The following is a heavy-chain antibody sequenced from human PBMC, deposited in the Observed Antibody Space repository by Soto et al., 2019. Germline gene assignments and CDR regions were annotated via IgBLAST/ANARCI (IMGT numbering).Heavy chain of an antibody. J-gene: IGHJ3*02. CDR1: GCSISSYY. V-gene: IGHV4-59*01. CDR3: ARVGHDGGNAAFDI. Sequence: SETLSLSCTVSGCSISSYYWSWIRQPPGKGLEWIGYIYYSGSTNYNPSLKSRVTISVDTSKNQFSLKLSSVTAADTAVYYCARVGHDGGNAAFDIWGQGTMVTVSS. CDR2: IYYSGST. D-gene: IGHD1-1*01.